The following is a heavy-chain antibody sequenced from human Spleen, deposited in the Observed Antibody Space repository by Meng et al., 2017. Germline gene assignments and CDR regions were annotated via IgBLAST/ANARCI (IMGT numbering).Heavy chain of an antibody. V-gene: IGHV1-2*06. J-gene: IGHJ4*02. CDR3: AGYGDSREVDY. Sequence: QLQLVEPGVEVQKPVDSLNVSGYGAAYTFTGYYMHWVRQGPGQGFDWIGQINHTSSGTTYAQRCQGRSTMTSNTSISTALMELSRLRSDDTAVYYCAGYGDSREVDYWGQGTLVTVSS. CDR1: AYTFTGYY. D-gene: IGHD4-17*01. CDR2: INHTSSGT.